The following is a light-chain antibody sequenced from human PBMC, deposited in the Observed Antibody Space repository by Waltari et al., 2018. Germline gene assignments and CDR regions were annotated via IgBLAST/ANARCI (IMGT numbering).Light chain of an antibody. J-gene: IGKJ1*01. CDR1: QSVSSN. CDR3: QQYNNWPPT. V-gene: IGKV3-15*01. Sequence: EIVMTQSPATLSVSQGERATLSCRASQSVSSNLAWYQQKPGQAPRLLIYGASTRATGIPARFSGSGSGTEFTLTISSLQSEDFAVYYCQQYNNWPPTFGQGTKVEIK. CDR2: GAS.